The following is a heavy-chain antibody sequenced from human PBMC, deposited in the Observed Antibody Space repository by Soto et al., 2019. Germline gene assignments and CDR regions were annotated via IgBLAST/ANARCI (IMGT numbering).Heavy chain of an antibody. CDR3: VRQGIGDLHGLVDV. J-gene: IGHJ6*02. D-gene: IGHD3-10*01. V-gene: IGHV4-59*08. Sequence: QVQLQQSGPGLVKPSGTLSLTCTVSSGPSRSHNWGWIRQPPWRGLEWIGYVYYTGSTSYNPSLKSRVTISADTSTNHISLTLSSVTAADTAVYYCVRQGIGDLHGLVDVWGQGTTVSVSS. CDR2: VYYTGST. CDR1: SGPSRSHN.